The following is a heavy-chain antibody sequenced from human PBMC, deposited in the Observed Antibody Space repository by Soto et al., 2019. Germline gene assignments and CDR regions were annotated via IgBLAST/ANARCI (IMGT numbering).Heavy chain of an antibody. CDR1: GFTFSSYA. CDR2: ISGSGGST. J-gene: IGHJ4*02. D-gene: IGHD2-15*01. CDR3: AKGAPKSSIVVVVAATVSARGGYYFDY. V-gene: IGHV3-23*01. Sequence: GGSLRLSCAASGFTFSSYAMSWVRQAPGKGLEWVSAISGSGGSTYYADSVKGRFTISRDNSKNTLYLQMNSLRAEDTAVYYCAKGAPKSSIVVVVAATVSARGGYYFDYWGQGTLVTVSS.